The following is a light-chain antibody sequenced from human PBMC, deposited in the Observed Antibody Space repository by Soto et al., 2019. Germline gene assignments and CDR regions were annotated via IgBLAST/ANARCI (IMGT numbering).Light chain of an antibody. J-gene: IGKJ2*01. CDR3: QQYNSYSLYT. CDR1: QSISSW. CDR2: DAS. V-gene: IGKV1-5*01. Sequence: DIQLTQSPSTLSASVGDRVTITCRASQSISSWLAWYQQKPGKAPKLLLYDASSLESGVPSRFSVSGSGTEFTLTISSLQPDDFATYYCQQYNSYSLYTFGQGTKLEIK.